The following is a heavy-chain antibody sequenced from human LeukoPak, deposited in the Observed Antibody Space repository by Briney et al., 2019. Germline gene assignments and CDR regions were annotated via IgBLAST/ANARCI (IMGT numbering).Heavy chain of an antibody. CDR2: IYYSGST. CDR3: GRGRAVVVPVASNYMDV. D-gene: IGHD2-2*01. V-gene: IGHV4-59*11. J-gene: IGHJ6*03. CDR1: GRSISSHY. Sequence: SETLSLTCTVSGRSISSHYWRWIRQPPGKGLEWIGYIYYSGSTNYNPSLKSRVTISVDTSKNQFSLKLASVTAPDQAVYYFGRGRAVVVPVASNYMDVWGKGSTVTVSS.